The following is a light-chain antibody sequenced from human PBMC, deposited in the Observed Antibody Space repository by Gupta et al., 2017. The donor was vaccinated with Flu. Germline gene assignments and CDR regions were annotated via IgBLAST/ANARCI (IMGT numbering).Light chain of an antibody. Sequence: DIVMTQSPDSLPVSLGERATINCKSSQSLLYTSNNYTYLAWYQQKPGQPPKLLIYWASTRESGVPDRVSGSGSETDFTLTISSLQAEDVAVYYCQQYDDTPITFGQGTRLEIK. V-gene: IGKV4-1*01. J-gene: IGKJ5*01. CDR2: WAS. CDR3: QQYDDTPIT. CDR1: QSLLYTSNNYTY.